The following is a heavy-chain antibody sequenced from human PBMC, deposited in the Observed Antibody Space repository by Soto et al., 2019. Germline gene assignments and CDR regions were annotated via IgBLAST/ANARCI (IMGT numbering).Heavy chain of an antibody. D-gene: IGHD3-10*01. CDR1: GGSVSSGSYY. CDR2: IYYSGST. J-gene: IGHJ4*02. Sequence: QVQLQESGPGLVKPSETLSLTCTVSGGSVSSGSYYWSWIRQPPGKGLEWIGYIYYSGSTNYNPSLKSRVTLSVDTSKNQFSLKLSSVTAADTAVYYCARAIRGYNEGGFDYWGQGTLVTVSS. CDR3: ARAIRGYNEGGFDY. V-gene: IGHV4-61*01.